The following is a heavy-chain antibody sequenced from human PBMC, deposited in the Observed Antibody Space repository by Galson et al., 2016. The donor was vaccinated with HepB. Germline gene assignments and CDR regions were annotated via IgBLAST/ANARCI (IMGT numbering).Heavy chain of an antibody. CDR1: GFSFSSFA. V-gene: IGHV3-30-3*01. J-gene: IGHJ6*03. D-gene: IGHD6-13*01. CDR2: ISYDGGNK. Sequence: SLRLSCAASGFSFSSFAIHWVRQAPGKGLEWVAVISYDGGNKYSADSVTGRFTISRDNSENTLFMQMNSLRPEDTAVDYCERGGYSSSWYISDYMDVWGKGTPVIVSS. CDR3: ERGGYSSSWYISDYMDV.